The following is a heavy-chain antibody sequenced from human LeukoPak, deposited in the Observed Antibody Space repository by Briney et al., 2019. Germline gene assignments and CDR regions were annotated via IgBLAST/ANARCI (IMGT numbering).Heavy chain of an antibody. CDR3: ARQTETYYYGSGSPNWFDP. J-gene: IGHJ5*02. CDR1: GGSFSGYY. Sequence: SETLSLTCAVYGGSFSGYYWSWIRQPPGKGLEWIGEINHSGSTNYNPSLKSRVTISVDTSKNQFSLKLSSVTAADTAVYYCARQTETYYYGSGSPNWFDPWGQGTLVTVSS. D-gene: IGHD3-10*01. V-gene: IGHV4-34*01. CDR2: INHSGST.